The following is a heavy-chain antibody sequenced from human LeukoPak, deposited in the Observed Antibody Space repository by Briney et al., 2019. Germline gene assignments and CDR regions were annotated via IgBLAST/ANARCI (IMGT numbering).Heavy chain of an antibody. CDR2: INHSGST. V-gene: IGHV4-34*01. J-gene: IGHJ4*02. CDR1: GGSFSGYY. D-gene: IGHD5-18*01. Sequence: SETLSLTCAVYGGSFSGYYWSWIRQPPGKGLEWIGEINHSGSTNHNPSLKSRVTISVDTSKNQFSLKLSSVTAADTAVYYCARSSGYSYGRHFDYWGQGTLVTVSS. CDR3: ARSSGYSYGRHFDY.